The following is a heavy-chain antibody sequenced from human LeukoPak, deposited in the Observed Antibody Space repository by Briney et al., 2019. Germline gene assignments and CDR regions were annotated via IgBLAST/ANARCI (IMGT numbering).Heavy chain of an antibody. CDR1: GYTFTSYD. D-gene: IGHD4-23*01. CDR3: ARVPFYGGSPLSGGMDV. Sequence: ASVKVSCKASGYTFTSYDINWVRQAAGQGLEWMGWMNPNNGNTGYAQKFQGRVTMTRDTSIRTAYMELSSLRSEDTAVYYCARVPFYGGSPLSGGMDVWGQGTTVTVSS. V-gene: IGHV1-8*01. CDR2: MNPNNGNT. J-gene: IGHJ6*02.